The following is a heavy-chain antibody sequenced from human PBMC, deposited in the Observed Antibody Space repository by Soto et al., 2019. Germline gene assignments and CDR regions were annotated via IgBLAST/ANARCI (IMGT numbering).Heavy chain of an antibody. CDR2: ISYDGSNK. V-gene: IGHV3-30-3*01. D-gene: IGHD4-17*01. Sequence: ESGGGVVQPGRSLRLSCAASGFTFSSYAMHWVRQAPGKGLEWVAVISYDGSNKYYADSVKGRFTISRDNSKNTLYLQMNSLRAEDTAVYYCARDKKTTVTDPYFDYWGQGTLVTVSS. CDR3: ARDKKTTVTDPYFDY. CDR1: GFTFSSYA. J-gene: IGHJ4*02.